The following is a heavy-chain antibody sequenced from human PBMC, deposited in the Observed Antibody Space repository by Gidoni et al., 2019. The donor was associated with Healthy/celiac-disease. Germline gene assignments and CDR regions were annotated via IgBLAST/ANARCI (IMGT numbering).Heavy chain of an antibody. J-gene: IGHJ1*01. Sequence: EVQLLEYGGGLVHPGGYLRLSPAASAFTFSSYAMSWVRQAPGKGLEWVSAISGSGGSTYYADSVKGRFTISRDNSKNTLYLQMNSLRAEDTAVYYCAKDIIAAAVAAFQHWGQGTLVTVSS. V-gene: IGHV3-23*01. D-gene: IGHD6-13*01. CDR2: ISGSGGST. CDR3: AKDIIAAAVAAFQH. CDR1: AFTFSSYA.